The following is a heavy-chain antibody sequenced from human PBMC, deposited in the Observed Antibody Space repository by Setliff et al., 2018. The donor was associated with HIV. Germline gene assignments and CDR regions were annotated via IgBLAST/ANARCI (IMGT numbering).Heavy chain of an antibody. Sequence: SETLSLTCSVSGDSISSGGHYWSWIRQSPGKGLERIGYIHYSGSTYFNPSLKSRVSISTDTSKNQFSLKLTSVTAADTAVYYCASRDTSRYFDDYWGQGTLVTVSS. CDR2: IHYSGST. D-gene: IGHD3-22*01. V-gene: IGHV4-30-4*08. CDR1: GDSISSGGHY. J-gene: IGHJ4*02. CDR3: ASRDTSRYFDDY.